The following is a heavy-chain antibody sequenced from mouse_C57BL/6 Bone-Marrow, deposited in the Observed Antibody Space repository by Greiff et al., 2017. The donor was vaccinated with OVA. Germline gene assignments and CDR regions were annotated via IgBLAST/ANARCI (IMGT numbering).Heavy chain of an antibody. J-gene: IGHJ4*01. CDR3: TRSRIYYDYAMDY. CDR2: LYPGNSHS. D-gene: IGHD2-1*01. V-gene: IGHV1-5*01. CDR1: GYTFTSYW. Sequence: EVQLQQSGTVLARPGASVKMSCKTSGYTFTSYWMHWVKQRPGQGLEWIGALYPGNSHSSSNQKVKGKAKLTAVTSASTAYMELSSLTNEDSAVYYCTRSRIYYDYAMDYWGQGTSVTVSS.